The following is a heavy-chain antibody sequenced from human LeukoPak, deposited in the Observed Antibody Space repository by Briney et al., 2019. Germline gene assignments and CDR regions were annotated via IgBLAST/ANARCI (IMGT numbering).Heavy chain of an antibody. CDR1: GLTFRNYG. V-gene: IGHV3-30*03. D-gene: IGHD3-10*01. CDR3: ATLRFGSGSYYADY. Sequence: SGGSLRLSCAASGLTFRNYGMHWVRQAPGKGLEWVSIISYDGSNKYYADSVKGRFTISRDNSQSTLYLQMNSLRTEDTAIYFCATLRFGSGSYYADYWGQGTQVTVSS. CDR2: ISYDGSNK. J-gene: IGHJ4*02.